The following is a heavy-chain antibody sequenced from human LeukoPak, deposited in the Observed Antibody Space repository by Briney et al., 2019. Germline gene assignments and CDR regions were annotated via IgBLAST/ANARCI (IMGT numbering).Heavy chain of an antibody. D-gene: IGHD1-26*01. Sequence: SETLSLTCAVYGGSFTDYYWSWIRQPPGKGLEWIGSIYYSGSTYYNPSLKSRVTISVDTSKNQISLRLNSVTAADTAMYYCAKSGGYGLIDYWGQGTLVTVSS. CDR1: GGSFTDYY. V-gene: IGHV4-34*01. CDR3: AKSGGYGLIDY. J-gene: IGHJ4*02. CDR2: IYYSGST.